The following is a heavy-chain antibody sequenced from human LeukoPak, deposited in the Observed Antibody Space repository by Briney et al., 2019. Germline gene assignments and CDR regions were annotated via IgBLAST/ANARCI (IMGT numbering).Heavy chain of an antibody. J-gene: IGHJ5*02. V-gene: IGHV4-59*01. D-gene: IGHD3-10*01. CDR3: ARERYYYGSGSLNWFDP. CDR1: GGSISSYY. Sequence: SETLSLTCTVSGGSISSYYWSWIRQPPGKGLEWIGYIYYSGSTNYNPSLKSRVTISVDTSKNQFPLKLSSVTAADTAVYYCARERYYYGSGSLNWFDPWGQGTLVTVSS. CDR2: IYYSGST.